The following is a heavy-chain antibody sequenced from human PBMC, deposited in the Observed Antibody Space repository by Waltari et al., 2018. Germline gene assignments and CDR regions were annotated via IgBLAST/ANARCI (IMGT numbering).Heavy chain of an antibody. Sequence: EVQLVESGGVVVQPGGSLRLSCAASGFTFDDYAMHWVRQAPGKGLEWVSLISWDGGSTYYADSVKGRFTISRDNSKNSLYLQMNRLRAEDTALYYCAKDMGSSGWDDAFDIWGQGTMVTVSS. V-gene: IGHV3-43D*03. D-gene: IGHD6-19*01. J-gene: IGHJ3*02. CDR2: ISWDGGST. CDR1: GFTFDDYA. CDR3: AKDMGSSGWDDAFDI.